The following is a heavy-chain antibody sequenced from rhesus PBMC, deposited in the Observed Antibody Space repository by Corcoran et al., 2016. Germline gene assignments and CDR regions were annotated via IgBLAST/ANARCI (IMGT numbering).Heavy chain of an antibody. CDR1: GFTFSSYG. CDR2: ISSASSYI. CDR3: TRVVSASPSFDY. J-gene: IGHJ4*01. D-gene: IGHD2-39*02. Sequence: EVQLVESGGGLVHPGWSLRLSCAASGFTFSSYGMSWVRQAPGKGREWVSSISSASSYIYYADSVKDRFNISRDNAKNSLSLQMNSLRAEDTAVYYCTRVVSASPSFDYWGQGVLVTVSS. V-gene: IGHV3S16*01.